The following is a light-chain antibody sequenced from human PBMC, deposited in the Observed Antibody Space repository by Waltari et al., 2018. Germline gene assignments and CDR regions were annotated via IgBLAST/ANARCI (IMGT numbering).Light chain of an antibody. V-gene: IGKV4-1*01. J-gene: IGKJ1*01. CDR3: QQYYAIPRT. Sequence: DIVMTQSPDSLAVSLGERATINCKSSQSVLYSSNNKNYLAWYQQRPGQPPKLLIYWASTRESGVPDRFSGSGSGTDFPLTISRLLAEDVAVYYCQQYYAIPRTFGQGSKVEIK. CDR1: QSVLYSSNNKNY. CDR2: WAS.